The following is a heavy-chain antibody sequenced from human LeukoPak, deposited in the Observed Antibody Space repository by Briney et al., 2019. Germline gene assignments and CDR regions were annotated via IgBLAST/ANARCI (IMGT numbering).Heavy chain of an antibody. Sequence: GASVKASCKASGYTFTGYYMHWVRQAPGQGLEWMGWINPNSGGTNYAQKFQGRVTMTRDTSISTAYMELSRLRSEDTAVYYCARYSWGLVYWGQGTLVTVSS. CDR1: GYTFTGYY. J-gene: IGHJ4*02. CDR2: INPNSGGT. D-gene: IGHD1-1*01. V-gene: IGHV1-2*02. CDR3: ARYSWGLVY.